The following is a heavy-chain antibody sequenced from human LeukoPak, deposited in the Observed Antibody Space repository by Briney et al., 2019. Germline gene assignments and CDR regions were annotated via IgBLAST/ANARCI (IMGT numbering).Heavy chain of an antibody. CDR2: ISESGGST. CDR3: AKLRVEAEVSGTAY. V-gene: IGHV3-23*01. D-gene: IGHD1-1*01. Sequence: GGSLRLSCAASGLIFSSYAMSWVRQAPGEGLEWVSSISESGGSTYYADSAKGRFTISRDNSKNTLYLQMSSLRAEDTAMYYCAKLRVEAEVSGTAYWGLGTLVTVSS. J-gene: IGHJ4*02. CDR1: GLIFSSYA.